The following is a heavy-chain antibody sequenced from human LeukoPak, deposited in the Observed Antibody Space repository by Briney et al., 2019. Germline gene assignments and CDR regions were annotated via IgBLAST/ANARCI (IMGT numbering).Heavy chain of an antibody. CDR3: ARPGGIDY. CDR2: IYPGDSDT. CDR1: GYGFPTSW. V-gene: IGHV5-51*01. Sequence: GESLQISCRGSGYGFPTSWIGWVRQMPGKGLEWMGIIYPGDSDTRYSPSFQGQVTISADKSISTAYLQWSSLKASDTAMYYCARPGGIDYWGQGTLVTVSS. D-gene: IGHD3-16*01. J-gene: IGHJ4*02.